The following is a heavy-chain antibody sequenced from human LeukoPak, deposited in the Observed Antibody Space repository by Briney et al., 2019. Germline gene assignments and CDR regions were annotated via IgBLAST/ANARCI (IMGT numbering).Heavy chain of an antibody. V-gene: IGHV3-64*01. CDR3: ARGQYGMDV. J-gene: IGHJ6*02. CDR1: GFTFSSYA. Sequence: GGSLRLSCAASGFTFSSYAMHWVRQAPGKGLEYVSAISSNGGSTYYANSVKGRFTISRDNSKNTLYLQMGSLRAEDMAVYYCARGQYGMDVWGQGTTVTVSS. CDR2: ISSNGGST.